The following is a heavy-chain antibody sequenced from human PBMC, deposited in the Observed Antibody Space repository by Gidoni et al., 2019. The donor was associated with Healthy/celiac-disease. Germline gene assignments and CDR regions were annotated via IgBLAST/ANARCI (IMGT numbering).Heavy chain of an antibody. Sequence: QVQLVQSGAEVKKPGASVQVSCKASGYTFTSYDINWVRQATGQGLEWMGWMNPNSGNTGYAQKFQGRVTMTRNTSISTAYMELSSLRSEDTAVYYCARGRVGATGDYYYYGMDVWGQGTTVTVSS. J-gene: IGHJ6*02. CDR3: ARGRVGATGDYYYYGMDV. CDR2: MNPNSGNT. CDR1: GYTFTSYD. V-gene: IGHV1-8*01. D-gene: IGHD1-26*01.